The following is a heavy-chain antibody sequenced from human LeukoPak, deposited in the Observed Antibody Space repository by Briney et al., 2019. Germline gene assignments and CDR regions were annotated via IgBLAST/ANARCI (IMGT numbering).Heavy chain of an antibody. CDR3: ARQSRTCSGDSCYQLDAFDI. V-gene: IGHV3-72*01. CDR2: TRNKANSYTT. J-gene: IGHJ3*02. D-gene: IGHD2-15*01. Sequence: PGGSLSLSCAASGFTFSDHYMDWVRQSPGKGLEWVGRTRNKANSYTTEYAASVKGRFITSRDDSKSSLYLQMNSLKTEDTAVYYCARQSRTCSGDSCYQLDAFDIWGHGTMVTVSS. CDR1: GFTFSDHY.